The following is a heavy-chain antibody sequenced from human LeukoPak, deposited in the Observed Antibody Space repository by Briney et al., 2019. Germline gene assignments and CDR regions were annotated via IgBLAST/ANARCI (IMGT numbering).Heavy chain of an antibody. CDR2: ISSSSSYI. CDR3: ASLPWLVRWVYY. Sequence: GGSLRLFCVASGLTFSSYSMNWVRQAPGKGLEWVSSISSSSSYIYYAYSVKGRFTISRDNAKNSLYLQMNSLSAEDTAVYYCASLPWLVRWVYYWGQGTLVTVSS. D-gene: IGHD6-19*01. CDR1: GLTFSSYS. J-gene: IGHJ4*02. V-gene: IGHV3-21*01.